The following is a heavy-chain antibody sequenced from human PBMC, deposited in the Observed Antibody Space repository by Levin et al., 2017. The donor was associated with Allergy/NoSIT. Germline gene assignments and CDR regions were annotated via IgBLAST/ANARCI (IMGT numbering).Heavy chain of an antibody. D-gene: IGHD3-9*01. CDR1: GGSFSGYY. CDR2: INHSGST. J-gene: IGHJ6*03. V-gene: IGHV4-34*01. CDR3: ARLRDYDILPGYYTYYYYYMDV. Sequence: SETLSLTCAVYGGSFSGYYWSWIRQPPGKGLEWIGEINHSGSTNYNPSLKSRVTISVDTSKNQFSLKLSSVTAADTAVYYCARLRDYDILPGYYTYYYYYMDVWGKGTTVTVSS.